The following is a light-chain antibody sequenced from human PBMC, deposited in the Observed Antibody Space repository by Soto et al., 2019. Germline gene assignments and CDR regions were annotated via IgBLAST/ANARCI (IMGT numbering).Light chain of an antibody. J-gene: IGLJ2*01. Sequence: QSVLTQPASVSGSPGQSITISCTGTRSDVGNYNRVSWYQQPPGTAPRLIIYEINSRPSGVPDRFSGSKSGNTASLTLSGLQAEDEADYYCASYTSSGALDVVFGGGTKLTVL. CDR3: ASYTSSGALDVV. CDR1: RSDVGNYNR. CDR2: EIN. V-gene: IGLV2-18*02.